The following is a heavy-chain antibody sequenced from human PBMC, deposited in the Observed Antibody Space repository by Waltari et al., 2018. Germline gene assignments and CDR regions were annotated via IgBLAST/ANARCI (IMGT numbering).Heavy chain of an antibody. CDR3: ARVLRMGDLPHLS. V-gene: IGHV3-23*01. Sequence: EMQQLESGGGLVQPGGSLRLSCATYGFPFNNYAMNWVRQAPGKGLEWVSAISAGGATTYYADSMKGRFTISRDNSKNTLYLQMNSLRAEDTAVYYCARVLRMGDLPHLSWGQGTLVTVSS. D-gene: IGHD3-16*01. CDR1: GFPFNNYA. CDR2: ISAGGATT. J-gene: IGHJ5*02.